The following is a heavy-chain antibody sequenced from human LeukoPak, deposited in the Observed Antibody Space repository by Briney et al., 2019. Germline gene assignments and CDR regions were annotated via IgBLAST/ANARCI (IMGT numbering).Heavy chain of an antibody. D-gene: IGHD3-22*01. CDR3: ARDGVFHDSDGYSFDY. CDR2: IYHSGTT. V-gene: IGHV4-38-2*02. CDR1: NYSITSGYF. Sequence: SETLSLTCAVSNYSITSGYFWGWIRQPPGKGLEWIASIYHSGTTYYNPSLRNRVTLFVDTSKNQFSLKLTSLTAADTAVYYCARDGVFHDSDGYSFDYWGQGTMVTVSS. J-gene: IGHJ4*02.